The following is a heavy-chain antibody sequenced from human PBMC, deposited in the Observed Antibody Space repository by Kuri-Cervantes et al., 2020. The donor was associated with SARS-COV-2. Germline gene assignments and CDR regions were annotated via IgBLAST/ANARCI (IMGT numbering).Heavy chain of an antibody. Sequence: ESLRLSCAVSGGSISSSNWWSWVRQTPGKGLEWIGYIYYSGSTNYNPSLKSRVTISVDTSKNQFSLKLRSVTAADTAVYYCARDRSGSGLSWFDPWGQGTLVTVSS. V-gene: IGHV4-4*02. J-gene: IGHJ5*02. CDR1: GGSISSSNW. CDR2: IYYSGST. CDR3: ARDRSGSGLSWFDP. D-gene: IGHD6-19*01.